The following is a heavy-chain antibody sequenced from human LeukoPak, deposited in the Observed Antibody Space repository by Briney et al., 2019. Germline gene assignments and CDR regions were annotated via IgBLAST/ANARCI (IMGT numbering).Heavy chain of an antibody. D-gene: IGHD3-22*01. CDR1: GFTFSSYA. CDR3: ASEPDHPDYYDSSGYYPSAFDI. V-gene: IGHV3-30-3*01. CDR2: ISYDGSNK. Sequence: PGGSLRLSCAASGFTFSSYAMHWVRQAPGKGLEWVAVISYDGSNKYYADSVKGRFTISRDNSKNTLYLQMNSLRAEDTAVYYCASEPDHPDYYDSSGYYPSAFDIWGQGTMVTASS. J-gene: IGHJ3*02.